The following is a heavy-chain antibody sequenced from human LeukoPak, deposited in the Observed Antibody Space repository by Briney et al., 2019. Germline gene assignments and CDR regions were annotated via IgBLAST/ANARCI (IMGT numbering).Heavy chain of an antibody. J-gene: IGHJ4*02. V-gene: IGHV3-23*01. Sequence: GGSLRLSCAASGFIFSSYGMSWVRQAPGKGLEWVSAISGSGGSTYYADSVKGRFTISRDNSKNTLYLQMNSLRAEDTAVYYCAKFAQRYCSGGSCHPFDYWGQGTLVTVSS. CDR1: GFIFSSYG. CDR2: ISGSGGST. CDR3: AKFAQRYCSGGSCHPFDY. D-gene: IGHD2-15*01.